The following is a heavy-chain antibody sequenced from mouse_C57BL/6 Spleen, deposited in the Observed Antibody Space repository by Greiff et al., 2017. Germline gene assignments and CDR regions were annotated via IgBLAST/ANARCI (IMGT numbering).Heavy chain of an antibody. CDR2: IYPYNGVS. Sequence: EVQGVESGPELVKPGASVKISCKASGYSFTGYYMHWVKQSHGNILDWIGYIYPYNGVSSYNQKFKGKATLTVDKSSSPAYMELRSLTSANSAVYYCEREGGNYYFDDWGQGTTLTVSS. V-gene: IGHV1-31*01. CDR1: GYSFTGYY. D-gene: IGHD2-1*01. CDR3: EREGGNYYFDD. J-gene: IGHJ2*01.